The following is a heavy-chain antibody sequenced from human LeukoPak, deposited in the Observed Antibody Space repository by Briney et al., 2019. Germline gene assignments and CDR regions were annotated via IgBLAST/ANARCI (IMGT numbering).Heavy chain of an antibody. D-gene: IGHD2-2*01. CDR3: ARLGVHCSSTSCYLVY. Sequence: PSETLSLTCTVSGVSIRSSNYYWGWIRQPPGKGLEWIGSIYYSGSTYYNPSLKSRVTISVDTSKNQFSLRLSSVTAADTAVYYCARLGVHCSSTSCYLVYWGQGTLVTVSS. V-gene: IGHV4-39*01. CDR2: IYYSGST. J-gene: IGHJ4*02. CDR1: GVSIRSSNYY.